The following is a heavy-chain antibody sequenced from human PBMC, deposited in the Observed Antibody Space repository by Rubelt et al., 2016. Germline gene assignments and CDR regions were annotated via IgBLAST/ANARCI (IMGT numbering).Heavy chain of an antibody. CDR1: GGSISSYY. CDR3: ARQMITFGGIIVPYDY. J-gene: IGHJ4*02. CDR2: IYHSGST. D-gene: IGHD3-16*02. V-gene: IGHV4-59*08. Sequence: QVQLQESGPGLVKPSETLSLTCTVSGGSISSYYWSWIRQPPGKGLEWIGYIYHSGSTNYNPSLTSRVTISVDTSKNQFSLRRTSVPDADTAIYYCARQMITFGGIIVPYDYGGQGILVTVSS.